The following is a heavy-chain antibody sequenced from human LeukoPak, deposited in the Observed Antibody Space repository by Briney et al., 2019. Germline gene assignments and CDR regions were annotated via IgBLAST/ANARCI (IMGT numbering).Heavy chain of an antibody. Sequence: SETLSLTCTVSGGSISSYSWSWLRQPPGKGLEWIGSIYYSGSTNYNPSLKSRVTMSVDTSKNQFSLKLSSMTAADTAVYYCAGYYYDSSLNWFDPWGQGTLVTVSS. CDR1: GGSISSYS. J-gene: IGHJ5*02. V-gene: IGHV4-59*08. CDR2: IYYSGST. CDR3: AGYYYDSSLNWFDP. D-gene: IGHD3-22*01.